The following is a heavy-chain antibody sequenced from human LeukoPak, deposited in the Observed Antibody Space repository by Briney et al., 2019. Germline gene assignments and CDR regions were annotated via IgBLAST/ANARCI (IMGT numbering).Heavy chain of an antibody. D-gene: IGHD4-23*01. CDR2: ISYGGISK. V-gene: IGHV3-30*18. CDR1: GLSFSSHD. CDR3: AKVGDGNSLDY. Sequence: GGSLRLSCAASGLSFSSHDLVWVRQAPGKGLEWVAVISYGGISKYHADSVKGRFTISRDNPKNTVYLQMDSLRIEDTAVYYCAKVGDGNSLDYWGQGTLVTVSS. J-gene: IGHJ4*02.